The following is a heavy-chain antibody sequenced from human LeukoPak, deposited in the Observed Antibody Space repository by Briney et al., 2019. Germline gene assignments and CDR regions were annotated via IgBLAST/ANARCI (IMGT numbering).Heavy chain of an antibody. CDR2: INTYKGNT. V-gene: IGHV1-18*01. CDR1: GYVFINYG. CDR3: ARGGKAAAPY. Sequence: ASVKVSCKTSGYVFINYGIAWVRQAPGQGLEWMGWINTYKGNTTYAPKLQGRFTMTADTPTSTDYMELRSLRTDDTAVYNWARGGKAAAPYWGQGTQVTVS. J-gene: IGHJ4*02. D-gene: IGHD2-2*01.